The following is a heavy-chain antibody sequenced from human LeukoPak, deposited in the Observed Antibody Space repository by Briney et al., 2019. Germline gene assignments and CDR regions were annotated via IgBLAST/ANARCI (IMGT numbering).Heavy chain of an antibody. V-gene: IGHV1-69*05. Sequence: AASVKVSCKASGGTFSSYAISWVRQAPGQGLEWMGGIIPIFGTANYAQKFQGRVTITTDESTSTAYMELSSLRSEDTAAYYCARDREGADDAFDIWGQGTMVTVSS. CDR2: IIPIFGTA. D-gene: IGHD6-19*01. J-gene: IGHJ3*02. CDR1: GGTFSSYA. CDR3: ARDREGADDAFDI.